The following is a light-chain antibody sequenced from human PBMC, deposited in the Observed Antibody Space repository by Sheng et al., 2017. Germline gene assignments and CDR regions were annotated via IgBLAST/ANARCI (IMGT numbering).Light chain of an antibody. Sequence: QSALTQPPSASGSPGQSVTLSCTGTSSDIGSYNYVSWYQHHPGKAPKLMVYDVSKRPSGVPDRFSGSESGNTASLTVSGLQAEDEADYYCSSYAGSNNYVVFGGGTKLTVL. CDR1: SSDIGSYNY. J-gene: IGLJ2*01. CDR3: SSYAGSNNYVV. V-gene: IGLV2-8*01. CDR2: DVS.